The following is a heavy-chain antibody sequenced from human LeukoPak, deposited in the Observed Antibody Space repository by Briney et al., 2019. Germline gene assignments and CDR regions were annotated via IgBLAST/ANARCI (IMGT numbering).Heavy chain of an antibody. Sequence: SDTLSLTCAVSGYSIRSSNWWGWIRQPPGGGLGWIGYIHHGGGMYYNPSLKSRVAMAVDVSKNQFSLKVNSVTAVDTAMYYCAKKIDGHNWFDPWGQGTLVTVSS. J-gene: IGHJ5*02. V-gene: IGHV4-28*05. CDR1: GYSIRSSNW. CDR2: IHHGGGM. CDR3: AKKIDGHNWFDP. D-gene: IGHD2-21*01.